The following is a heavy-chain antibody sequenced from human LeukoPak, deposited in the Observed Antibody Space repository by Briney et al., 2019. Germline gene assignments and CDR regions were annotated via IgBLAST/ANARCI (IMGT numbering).Heavy chain of an antibody. CDR1: GFISDHPA. CDR3: VKENDAFXL. Sequence: QPGGSLRLSCAASGFISDHPAMHWVRQAPGKGLEWVGLIGGDGGGTYYTDSVRGRFTAFRDNSKNSLYLQMNSLRTEDSALYYCVKENDAFXLWGQGTMVIVSS. J-gene: IGHJ3*01. CDR2: IGGDGGGT. V-gene: IGHV3-43*02.